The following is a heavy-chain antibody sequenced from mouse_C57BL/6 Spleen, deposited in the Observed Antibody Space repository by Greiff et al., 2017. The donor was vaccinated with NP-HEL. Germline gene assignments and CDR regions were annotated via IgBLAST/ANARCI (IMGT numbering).Heavy chain of an antibody. V-gene: IGHV1-81*01. J-gene: IGHJ3*01. CDR1: GYTFTSYG. Sequence: QVHVKQSGAELARPGASVKLSCKASGYTFTSYGISWVKQRTGQGLEWIGEIYPRSGNTYYNEKFKGKATLTADKSSSTAYMELRSLTSEDSAVYFCARRDYDYDGAYWGQGTLVTVSA. CDR3: ARRDYDYDGAY. CDR2: IYPRSGNT. D-gene: IGHD2-4*01.